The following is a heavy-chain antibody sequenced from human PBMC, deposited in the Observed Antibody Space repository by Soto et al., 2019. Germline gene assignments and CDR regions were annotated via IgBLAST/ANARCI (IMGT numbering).Heavy chain of an antibody. CDR1: GFTLSSYA. V-gene: IGHV3-30-3*01. CDR2: ISYDGSNK. D-gene: IGHD3-3*01. Sequence: QVQLVESGGGVVQPGRSLRLSCAASGFTLSSYAMHWVRQAPGKGLEWVAVISYDGSNKYYADSVKGRFTISRDNSKNTLYLQMNSLRAEDTAVYYCAREATYYDFWSGYYPYFDYWGQGTLVTVSS. J-gene: IGHJ4*02. CDR3: AREATYYDFWSGYYPYFDY.